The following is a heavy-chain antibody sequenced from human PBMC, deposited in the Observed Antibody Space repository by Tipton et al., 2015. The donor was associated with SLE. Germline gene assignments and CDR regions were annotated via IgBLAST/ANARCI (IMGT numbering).Heavy chain of an antibody. D-gene: IGHD6-6*01. CDR2: IYYSGSA. V-gene: IGHV4-59*08. Sequence: TLSLTCTVSGGSISGYYWSWVRQPPGKGLEWIGYIYYSGSANYNPSLKSRVTISVDTSKNQFSLKLSSVTAADTAVDYCARRRYSSSSRPYWYFDLSGRGTLVTVSS. J-gene: IGHJ2*01. CDR3: ARRRYSSSSRPYWYFDL. CDR1: GGSISGYY.